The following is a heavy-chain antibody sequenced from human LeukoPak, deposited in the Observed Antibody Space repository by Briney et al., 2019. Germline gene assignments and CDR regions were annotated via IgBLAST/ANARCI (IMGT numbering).Heavy chain of an antibody. J-gene: IGHJ6*02. Sequence: SETLSLTCTVSGGSISSYYWSWIRQPPGKGLEWIGYIYYSGSTNYNPSLKSRVTISVDTSKNQFSLKLSSVTAADTAVYYCARLPWGVVRNYYYYYGMDVWGQGTTVTVSS. D-gene: IGHD2-15*01. CDR3: ARLPWGVVRNYYYYYGMDV. V-gene: IGHV4-59*08. CDR2: IYYSGST. CDR1: GGSISSYY.